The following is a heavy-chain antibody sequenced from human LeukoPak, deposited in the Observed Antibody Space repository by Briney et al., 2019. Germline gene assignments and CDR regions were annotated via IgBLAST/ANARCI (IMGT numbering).Heavy chain of an antibody. Sequence: PGRSLRLSCEASGFTFSTYGMHWVRQAPGQGLEWVAVISYDGSDKYYADSVKGRFTISRDDPRNTPYLQMNSLTAEDTAVYYCARGHSGGVWGQGTLVTVSS. CDR3: ARGHSGGV. CDR2: ISYDGSDK. CDR1: GFTFSTYG. J-gene: IGHJ4*02. D-gene: IGHD4-23*01. V-gene: IGHV3-30*03.